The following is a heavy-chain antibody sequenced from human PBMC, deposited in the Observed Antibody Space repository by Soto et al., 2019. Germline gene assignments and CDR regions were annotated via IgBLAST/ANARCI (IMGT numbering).Heavy chain of an antibody. CDR1: GYSISRGYS. V-gene: IGHV4-38-2*01. Sequence: ETLTPSCADYGYSISRGYSLFWIRQPPGKDLEWLGSVFSGGNTYDNPSLKRPVTISLDTSKNQFFLRLASVTAADTALYYSVRTTGTTGRVYSDYWSQGIPGTISA. D-gene: IGHD4-17*01. CDR3: VRTTGTTGRVYSDY. CDR2: VFSGGNT. J-gene: IGHJ4*02.